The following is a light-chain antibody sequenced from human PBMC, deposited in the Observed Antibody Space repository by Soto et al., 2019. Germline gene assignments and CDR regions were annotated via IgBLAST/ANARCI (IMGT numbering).Light chain of an antibody. CDR2: WAS. V-gene: IGKV4-1*01. Sequence: DIVMTQSPDSLAVSLGERATINCKASQSVLYSSNNKNYLAWYQQKPGQPPNLLIYWASTRESGVPDRFSGSGSGTDFTLTISSLQAEDVAVYYCQQYYSTPPLFGQGTKVDIK. J-gene: IGKJ1*01. CDR1: QSVLYSSNNKNY. CDR3: QQYYSTPPL.